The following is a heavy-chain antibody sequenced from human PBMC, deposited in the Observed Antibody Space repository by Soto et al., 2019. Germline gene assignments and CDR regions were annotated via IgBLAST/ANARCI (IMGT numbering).Heavy chain of an antibody. CDR3: VRGSGFFLYP. CDR2: IKEDGSEK. J-gene: IGHJ4*02. V-gene: IGHV3-7*03. D-gene: IGHD6-19*01. CDR1: GFRFSGFW. Sequence: EVQVVESGGGLVQPGGSLRLSCAASGFRFSGFWMNWVRQAPGKGLQWVAIIKEDGSEKYYVDSVNRRFTISRDNAQDSPFPAIDKPEVQDTAVYFCVRGSGFFLYPGGQGTPVTVSS.